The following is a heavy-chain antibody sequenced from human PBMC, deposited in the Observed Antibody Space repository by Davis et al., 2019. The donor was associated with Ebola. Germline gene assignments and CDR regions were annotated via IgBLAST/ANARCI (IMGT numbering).Heavy chain of an antibody. J-gene: IGHJ4*02. V-gene: IGHV3-48*01. CDR3: AKIASTVVTTDEDY. D-gene: IGHD2-21*02. CDR1: GFTFSGYT. Sequence: GESLKISCAASGFTFSGYTMNWIRQAPGQGLEWVSYISTSSSTIYYADSVRGRFTVSRDNAKKSLYLQMNSLRAEDTAVYYCAKIASTVVTTDEDYWGQGTLVTVSS. CDR2: ISTSSSTI.